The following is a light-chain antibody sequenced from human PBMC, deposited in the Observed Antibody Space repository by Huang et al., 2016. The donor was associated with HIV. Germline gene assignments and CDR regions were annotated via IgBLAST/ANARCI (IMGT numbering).Light chain of an antibody. CDR2: GAS. J-gene: IGKJ1*01. CDR3: QRYDSAPRA. Sequence: DIQMTQSPASLSASPGVRVTLACRANQDIGTFLAWYQQKPGGVPRLLVYGASTLQSVVPSRFSGRGSGTDFTLTISNFQPDDVATYYCQRYDSAPRAFGQGTKVEI. V-gene: IGKV1-27*01. CDR1: QDIGTF.